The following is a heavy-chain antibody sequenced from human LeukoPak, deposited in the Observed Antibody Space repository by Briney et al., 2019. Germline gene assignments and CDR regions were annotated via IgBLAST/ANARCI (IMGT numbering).Heavy chain of an antibody. D-gene: IGHD6-6*01. Sequence: GGSLRLSCAASGFTVSSNYMSWVRQAPGKGLEWVAFIRYDGSNKYYADSVKGRFTISRDNSKNTLYLQMNSLRAEDTAVYYCAKRDRIAARPPPYWYFDLWGRGTLVTVSS. CDR1: GFTVSSNY. V-gene: IGHV3-30*02. CDR2: IRYDGSNK. CDR3: AKRDRIAARPPPYWYFDL. J-gene: IGHJ2*01.